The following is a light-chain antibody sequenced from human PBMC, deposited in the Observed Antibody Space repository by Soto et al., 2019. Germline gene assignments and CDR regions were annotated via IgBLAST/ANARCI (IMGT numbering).Light chain of an antibody. Sequence: IVLTQSPGTLSLSPGERAALSCRASQSVNNNYLAWYQRQPGQAPRLLIYGASSRATGIPDRFSGSGSGTDFTLTISRLEPEDFAVYYCQQYAGSPRTFGQGTKVDI. J-gene: IGKJ1*01. CDR2: GAS. V-gene: IGKV3-20*01. CDR1: QSVNNNY. CDR3: QQYAGSPRT.